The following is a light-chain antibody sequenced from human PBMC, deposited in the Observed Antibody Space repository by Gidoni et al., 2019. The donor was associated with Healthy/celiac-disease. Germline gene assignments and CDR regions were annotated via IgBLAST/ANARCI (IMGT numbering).Light chain of an antibody. CDR2: DAS. CDR1: QSVSSY. J-gene: IGKJ2*01. CDR3: QQRSNWPPYT. Sequence: EIVLTQSPAPLSLSPGERATPSCRASQSVSSYLAWYQQKPGQAPRLLIYDASNRATGIPARFSGSGSGTDFTLTISSLEPEDFAVYYCQQRSNWPPYTFXQXTKLEIK. V-gene: IGKV3-11*01.